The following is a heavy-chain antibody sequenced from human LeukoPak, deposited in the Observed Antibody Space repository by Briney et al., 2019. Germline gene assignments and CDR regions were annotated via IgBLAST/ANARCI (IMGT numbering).Heavy chain of an antibody. CDR2: IRSKAYGGTT. CDR1: GFTFGDYA. CDR3: TFDYGGNTGYFQH. V-gene: IGHV3-49*04. J-gene: IGHJ1*01. Sequence: GRSLRLSCTASGFTFGDYAMSWVRQAPGKGLEWVGFIRSKAYGGTTEYAASVKGRFTISRDDSKSIAYLQMNSLKTEETAVYYCTFDYGGNTGYFQHWGQGTLVTVSS. D-gene: IGHD4-23*01.